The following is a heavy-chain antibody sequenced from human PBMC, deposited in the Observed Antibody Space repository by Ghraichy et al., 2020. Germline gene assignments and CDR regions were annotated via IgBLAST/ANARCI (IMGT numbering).Heavy chain of an antibody. V-gene: IGHV4-59*01. J-gene: IGHJ5*02. CDR1: GGSISNYY. CDR2: VDSSGST. D-gene: IGHD2-8*01. CDR3: ERGEWWFDP. Sequence: SQTLSLTCTLSGGSISNYYWSWIRQPPGKGLEWIGCVDSSGSTDHNPSLKTRVTILVDTSKNQYSLKMRSVTAADTAVYYCERGEWWFDPWGQGTLVTVSS.